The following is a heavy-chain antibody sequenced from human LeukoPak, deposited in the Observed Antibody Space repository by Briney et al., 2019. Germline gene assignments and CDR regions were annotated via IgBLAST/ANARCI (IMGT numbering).Heavy chain of an antibody. D-gene: IGHD1-26*01. CDR3: ARSYSGSYYYYYMDV. CDR2: INWNGGST. J-gene: IGHJ6*03. CDR1: GFTFDDYG. V-gene: IGHV3-20*01. Sequence: GGSLRLPCAASGFTFDDYGMSWVRQAPGKGLEWVSGINWNGGSTGYADSVKGRFTISRDNAKNSLYLQMNSLRAEDTALYHCARSYSGSYYYYYMDVWGKGTTVTVSS.